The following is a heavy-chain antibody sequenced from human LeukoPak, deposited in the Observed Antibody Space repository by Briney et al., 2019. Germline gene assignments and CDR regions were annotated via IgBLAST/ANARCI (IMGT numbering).Heavy chain of an antibody. V-gene: IGHV1-18*01. CDR1: GYTFTSYG. D-gene: IGHD3-9*01. Sequence: ASVKVSCKASGYTFTSYGISWVRQAPGQGLEWMGWISAYNGNTNYAQKLQGRVTMTTDTSTSTAYMELRSLRSDDTAVYYCARATYYDILTGLDYWGQGTLVTVSS. CDR3: ARATYYDILTGLDY. CDR2: ISAYNGNT. J-gene: IGHJ4*02.